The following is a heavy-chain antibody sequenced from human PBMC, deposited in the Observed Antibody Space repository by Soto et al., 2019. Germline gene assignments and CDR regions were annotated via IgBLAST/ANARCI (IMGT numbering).Heavy chain of an antibody. V-gene: IGHV5-51*01. D-gene: IGHD2-15*01. CDR1: GYSFTSYW. J-gene: IGHJ6*02. CDR3: ARQLCSGGSCYSMDV. CDR2: IYPGDSDT. Sequence: GESLKISCKGSGYSFTSYWIGWVRQMPGKGLEWMGIIYPGDSDTRYSPSFQGQVTISADKSISTAYLQWSSLKASDTAMYYCARQLCSGGSCYSMDVWGQGTTVTVSS.